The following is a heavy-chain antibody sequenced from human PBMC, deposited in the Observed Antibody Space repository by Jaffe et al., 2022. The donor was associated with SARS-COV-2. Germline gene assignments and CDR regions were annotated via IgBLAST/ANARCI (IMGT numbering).Heavy chain of an antibody. V-gene: IGHV4-39*01. CDR1: GGSISSSSYY. CDR2: IYYSGST. D-gene: IGHD3-3*02. J-gene: IGHJ6*02. Sequence: QLQLQESGPGLVKPSETLSLTCTVSGGSISSSSYYWGWIRQPPGKGLEWIGSIYYSGSTYYNPSLKSRVTISVDTSKNQFSLKLSSVTAADTAVYYCARHLQVTIAPFLPHYYYYYGMDVWGQGTTVTVSS. CDR3: ARHLQVTIAPFLPHYYYYYGMDV.